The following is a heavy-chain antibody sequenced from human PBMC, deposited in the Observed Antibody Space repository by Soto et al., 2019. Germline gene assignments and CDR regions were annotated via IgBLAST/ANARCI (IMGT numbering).Heavy chain of an antibody. J-gene: IGHJ5*02. V-gene: IGHV1-69*12. CDR3: ARALKQGYSSGWYRNWFDP. CDR1: GGTFSSYA. D-gene: IGHD6-19*01. Sequence: QVQLVQSGAEVKKPGSSVKVSCKASGGTFSSYAISWVRQAPGQGLEWMGGVIPIFGTANYAQKFQGRVTITADESTSTAYMELSSLRSEDTAVYYCARALKQGYSSGWYRNWFDPWGQGTLVTVSS. CDR2: VIPIFGTA.